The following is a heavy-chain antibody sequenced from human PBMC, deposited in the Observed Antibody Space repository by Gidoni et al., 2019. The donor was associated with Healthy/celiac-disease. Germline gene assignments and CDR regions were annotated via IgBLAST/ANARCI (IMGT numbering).Heavy chain of an antibody. CDR1: GGSFSGYY. J-gene: IGHJ5*02. V-gene: IGHV4-34*01. D-gene: IGHD3-9*01. CDR3: ARGGTYRYFDWLQRFDP. Sequence: QVQLQQWGAGLLKPSETLSLTCAVYGGSFSGYYWSWIRQPPGKGLEWIGEINHSGSTNYNPSLKSRVTISVDTSKNQFSLKLSSVTAADTAVYYCARGGTYRYFDWLQRFDPWGQGTLVTVSS. CDR2: INHSGST.